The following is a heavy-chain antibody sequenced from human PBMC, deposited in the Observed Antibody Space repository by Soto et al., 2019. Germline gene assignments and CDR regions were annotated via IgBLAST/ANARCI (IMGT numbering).Heavy chain of an antibody. CDR2: VHHIGFT. CDR1: SGSVSNDNW. V-gene: IGHV4-4*02. CDR3: TKNSAYALDY. D-gene: IGHD5-12*01. Sequence: SETLSLTCDVSSGSVSNDNWWSWVRQTPGEGLEWIGEVHHIGFTNYNPSLKSRVFMSVDKSKNQFFLNLRSVTAADTAVYYCTKNSAYALDYWGQGALVTVSS. J-gene: IGHJ4*02.